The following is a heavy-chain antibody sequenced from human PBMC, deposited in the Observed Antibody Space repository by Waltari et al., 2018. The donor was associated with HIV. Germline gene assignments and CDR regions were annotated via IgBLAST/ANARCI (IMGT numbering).Heavy chain of an antibody. Sequence: EVQLVESGGGLVQPGESLRLSCAASVFTFSGSVLPWVRQASGKGLGWVGRIRTKGKNYGTAYAASVKGRFTLSRDDSKNTAYLQMNSLKIEDTAVYYCTRPESGGYYYKYWGQGTLVTVSS. V-gene: IGHV3-73*02. J-gene: IGHJ4*02. CDR3: TRPESGGYYYKY. CDR1: VFTFSGSV. CDR2: IRTKGKNYGT. D-gene: IGHD3-22*01.